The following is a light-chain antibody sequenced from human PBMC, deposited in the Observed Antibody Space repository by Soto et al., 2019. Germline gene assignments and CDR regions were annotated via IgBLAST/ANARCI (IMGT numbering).Light chain of an antibody. J-gene: IGKJ1*01. CDR2: AAS. CDR3: QQRGT. CDR1: QSISSY. Sequence: DIQMTQSPSSLSASVGDRVTITCRASQSISSYLNWYQQKPGKAPKLLIYAASSLQSRVPSRFSGSGSGTDFTLTISSLQPEDFATYYCQQRGTFGQGTKVEIK. V-gene: IGKV1-39*01.